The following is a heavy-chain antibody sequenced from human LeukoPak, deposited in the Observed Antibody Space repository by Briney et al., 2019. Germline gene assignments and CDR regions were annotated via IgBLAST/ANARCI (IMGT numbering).Heavy chain of an antibody. CDR2: ISAYNGNT. D-gene: IGHD3-22*01. CDR3: ARDRSGGISYYYDSSGYRVYYYGMDV. J-gene: IGHJ6*02. CDR1: GYTFTGYY. V-gene: IGHV1-18*04. Sequence: ASVKVSCKASGYTFTGYYMHWVRQAPGQGLEWMGWISAYNGNTNYAQKLQGRVTMTTDTSTSTAYMELRSLRSDDTAVYYCARDRSGGISYYYDSSGYRVYYYGMDVWGQGTTVTVSS.